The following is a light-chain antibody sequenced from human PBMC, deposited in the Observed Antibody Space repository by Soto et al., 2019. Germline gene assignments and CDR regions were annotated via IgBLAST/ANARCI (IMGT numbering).Light chain of an antibody. V-gene: IGLV2-11*01. CDR2: DVS. J-gene: IGLJ1*01. Sequence: QSALTQPRSVSGSPGQSVTISCTGTSSDVGSYNSVSWYQQHPGKAPKLMIYDVSKRPSGVPDRFSGSKSGNTASLTISGLQAEDEADYYCCSYAGTYTFEVFGTGTKVTVL. CDR1: SSDVGSYNS. CDR3: CSYAGTYTFEV.